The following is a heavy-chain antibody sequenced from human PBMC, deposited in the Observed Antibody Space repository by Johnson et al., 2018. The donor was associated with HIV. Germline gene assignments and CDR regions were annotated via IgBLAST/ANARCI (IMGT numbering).Heavy chain of an antibody. Sequence: QVQLVESGGGLIQPGGSLRLSCAASGFTVSSNYMSWVRQAPGKGLEWVVVISPDGSNKYYADSVKGRFTISRDNSKNTLYLQMNSLRADDTAVYYCARAYSYGAFDIWGQGTMVTVSS. CDR1: GFTVSSNY. CDR3: ARAYSYGAFDI. J-gene: IGHJ3*02. D-gene: IGHD5-18*01. V-gene: IGHV3-30*03. CDR2: ISPDGSNK.